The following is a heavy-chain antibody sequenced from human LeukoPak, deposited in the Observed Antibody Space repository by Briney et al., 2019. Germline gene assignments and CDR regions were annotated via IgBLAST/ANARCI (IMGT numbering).Heavy chain of an antibody. CDR2: IFHSGTT. V-gene: IGHV4-59*02. Sequence: SETLSLTCTVSGGSVSSDYWSWIRQPPGKVLEWIGYIFHSGTTYYNPSLKSRVTISVDTPKKQFSLKLSSVTAADTAVYYCARWVGSGWYYFDYWGQGSLVTVSS. J-gene: IGHJ4*02. CDR1: GGSVSSDY. CDR3: ARWVGSGWYYFDY. D-gene: IGHD6-19*01.